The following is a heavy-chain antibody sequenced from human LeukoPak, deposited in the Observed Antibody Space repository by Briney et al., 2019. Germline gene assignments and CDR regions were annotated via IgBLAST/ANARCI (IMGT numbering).Heavy chain of an antibody. J-gene: IGHJ4*02. V-gene: IGHV3-33*01. D-gene: IGHD3-10*01. CDR1: GFSFSSYG. CDR2: IWYDGSNK. Sequence: GGSLRLSCAASGFSFSSYGMHWVRHAPGKGLEWVGVIWYDGSNKYYADSVKGRFTVSRDNSKNTLYLQMNSLRAEDTAVYYCARDHYGSGSDFDYWGQGTQVTVSS. CDR3: ARDHYGSGSDFDY.